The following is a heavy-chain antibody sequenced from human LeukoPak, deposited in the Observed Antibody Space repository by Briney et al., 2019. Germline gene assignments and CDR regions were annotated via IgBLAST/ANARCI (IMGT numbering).Heavy chain of an antibody. Sequence: GGSLRLSCAAAAFTFSYYGMHWVRHAPDEWMEWVTFIGYDGTDKYYADSVKGRFTISRDNSKNTLSLHMNSLRAEDTAVYYCARDLTYNSWYYFDPWGQGTLVTVSS. D-gene: IGHD6-13*01. V-gene: IGHV3-30*02. CDR2: IGYDGTDK. CDR1: AFTFSYYG. J-gene: IGHJ4*02. CDR3: ARDLTYNSWYYFDP.